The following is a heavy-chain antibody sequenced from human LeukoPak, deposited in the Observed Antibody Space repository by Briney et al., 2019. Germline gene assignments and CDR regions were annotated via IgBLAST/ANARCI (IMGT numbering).Heavy chain of an antibody. D-gene: IGHD3-3*01. J-gene: IGHJ3*02. CDR3: ARQATIFGGIDAFDI. CDR2: IYYSGST. Sequence: EPGGSLRLSCAASGFTFSSYAMSWVRQPPGKGLEWIGSIYYSGSTYYNPSLKSRATISLDTSKNQFSLKLSSVTAAGTAVYYCARQATIFGGIDAFDIWGQGTMVAVSS. CDR1: GFTFSSYA. V-gene: IGHV4-39*01.